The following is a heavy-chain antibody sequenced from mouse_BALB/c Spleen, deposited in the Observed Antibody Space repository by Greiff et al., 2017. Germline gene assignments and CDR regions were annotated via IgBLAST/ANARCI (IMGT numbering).Heavy chain of an antibody. Sequence: VQLQQPGAELVKPGASVKLSCKASGYTFTSYWMHWVKQRPGQGLEWIGEINPSNGRTNYNEKFKSKATLTVDKSSSTAYMQLSSLTSEDSAVYYCARSHRSWAMDDWGQGTSVTVSS. D-gene: IGHD2-14*01. CDR1: GYTFTSYW. J-gene: IGHJ4*01. CDR2: INPSNGRT. V-gene: IGHV1S81*02. CDR3: ARSHRSWAMDD.